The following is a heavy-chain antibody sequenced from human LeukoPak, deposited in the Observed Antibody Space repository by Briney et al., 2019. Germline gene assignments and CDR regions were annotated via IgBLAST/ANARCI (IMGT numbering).Heavy chain of an antibody. CDR3: ARMNYYYYYMDV. J-gene: IGHJ6*03. Sequence: SETLSLTCTVSGGSISSYYWSWIRQPPGKGLEWIGYIYYSGSTNYNPSLKSRVTISVDTSKNQFSLKLSSVTAADTAVYYCARMNYYYYYMDVWGKGTTVTVSS. V-gene: IGHV4-59*01. CDR1: GGSISSYY. CDR2: IYYSGST.